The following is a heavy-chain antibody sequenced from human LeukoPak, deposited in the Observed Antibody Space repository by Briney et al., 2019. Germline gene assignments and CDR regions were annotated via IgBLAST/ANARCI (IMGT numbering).Heavy chain of an antibody. CDR1: GFTVSSDY. CDR2: LYSGGAT. CDR3: ARHRGSSLFVDY. J-gene: IGHJ4*02. Sequence: GGSLRLSCAASGFTVSSDYMSWVRQAPGKELQWVSILYSGGATYYADSVKGRFTISRDNSKNTLYLQMSSLRAEDTAVYFCARHRGSSLFVDYWGQGTLVTVSS. D-gene: IGHD1-26*01. V-gene: IGHV3-53*01.